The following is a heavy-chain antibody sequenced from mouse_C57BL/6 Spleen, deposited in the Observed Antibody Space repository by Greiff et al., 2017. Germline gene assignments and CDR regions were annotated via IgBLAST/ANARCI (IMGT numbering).Heavy chain of an antibody. CDR1: GYTFTSYW. D-gene: IGHD3-2*02. Sequence: VQLQQSGTVLVRPGASVKMSCKTSGYTFTSYWMHWVKQRPGQGLEWIGAIYPGNSDTSYNQKFKGKAKLTAVTSASTAYMELSSLTTEDSAVYYCTRFREDYYAMDYWGQGTSVTVSS. V-gene: IGHV1-5*01. CDR3: TRFREDYYAMDY. CDR2: IYPGNSDT. J-gene: IGHJ4*01.